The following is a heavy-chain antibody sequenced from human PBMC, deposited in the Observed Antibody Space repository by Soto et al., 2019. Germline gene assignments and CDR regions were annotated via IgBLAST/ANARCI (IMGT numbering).Heavy chain of an antibody. CDR1: GFTFSSYA. CDR2: ISGRGGST. CDR3: ATNAVSDCSSTTCQPTP. D-gene: IGHD2-2*01. V-gene: IGHV3-23*01. Sequence: QTGGSLRLSCAASGFTFSSYAMNWVRQAPGKGLEWVSTISGRGGSTYYADSVKGRFTVSRDNSKNTLYLQMNTLRADDTALYYCATNAVSDCSSTTCQPTPWGQGTLVTVSS. J-gene: IGHJ5*02.